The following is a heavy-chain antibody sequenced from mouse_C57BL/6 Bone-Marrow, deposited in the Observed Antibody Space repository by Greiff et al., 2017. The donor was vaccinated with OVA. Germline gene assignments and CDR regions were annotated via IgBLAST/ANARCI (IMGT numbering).Heavy chain of an antibody. J-gene: IGHJ4*01. CDR3: AIYAMDY. V-gene: IGHV1-69*01. Sequence: QLQQPGAELVMPGASVKLSCKASGYTFTSYWMHWVKQRPGQGLEWIGEIDPSDSYTNYNQKFKGKSTLTVDKSSSTAYMQLSSLTSEDSAVYYCAIYAMDYWGQGTSVTVSS. CDR2: IDPSDSYT. CDR1: GYTFTSYW.